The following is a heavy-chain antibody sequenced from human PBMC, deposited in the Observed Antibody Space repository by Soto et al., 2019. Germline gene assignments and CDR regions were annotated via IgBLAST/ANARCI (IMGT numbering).Heavy chain of an antibody. CDR2: ISGGGDGT. CDR1: GFTFGNYA. Sequence: EVQLLESGAGLVQPGGSLRLSCAASGFTFGNYAMIWVRQAPGKGLEWVSTISGGGDGTYYADSVRGRFTISRENSRNTVYLQMNSLRAEDTAVYYCAKKGLGSLATYCSTGDCHYAFDIWGQGTMVTVSS. CDR3: AKKGLGSLATYCSTGDCHYAFDI. J-gene: IGHJ3*02. V-gene: IGHV3-23*01. D-gene: IGHD2-15*01.